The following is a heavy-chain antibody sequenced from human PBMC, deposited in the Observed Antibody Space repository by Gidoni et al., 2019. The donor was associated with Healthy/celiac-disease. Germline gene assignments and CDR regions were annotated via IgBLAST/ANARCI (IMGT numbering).Heavy chain of an antibody. CDR3: ARAYLVDTPRDY. V-gene: IGHV3-11*01. Sequence: QVQLVVSGGGLVKPGGSLSLSCAASGFTFSDYYRSWIRQAPGKGLEWVSYISSSGSTIYYADSVKCRFTISRDNAKNSLYLQMNSLRAEDTAVYYCARAYLVDTPRDYWGQGTLVTVSS. J-gene: IGHJ4*02. CDR1: GFTFSDYY. CDR2: ISSSGSTI. D-gene: IGHD5-18*01.